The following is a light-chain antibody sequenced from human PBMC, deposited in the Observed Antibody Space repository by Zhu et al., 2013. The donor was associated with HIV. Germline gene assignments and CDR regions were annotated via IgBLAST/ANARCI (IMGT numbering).Light chain of an antibody. Sequence: EIVMTQSPATLSVSPGERATLSCRASQSFSSNLAWYQQKPGQAPRLLIYGASTRATGIPDRFSGSGSGTDFTLTISRLEPEDFAVYYCQQYGSSPPYTFGQGTKVEI. V-gene: IGKV3-20*01. CDR3: QQYGSSPPYT. CDR2: GAS. J-gene: IGKJ2*01. CDR1: QSFSSN.